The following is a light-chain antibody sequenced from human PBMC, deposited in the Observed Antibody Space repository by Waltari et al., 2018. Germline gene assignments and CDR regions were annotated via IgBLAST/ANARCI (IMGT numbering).Light chain of an antibody. CDR3: QQYNTYLYT. Sequence: DIQMTQSPSTLSASVGASVTITCRASQNINTWLAWHQQKPGKAPKLLIYKASTLESGVPSRFSGSGSGTEFTLTISSLQPDDFATYFCQQYNTYLYTFGPGTRLEI. V-gene: IGKV1-5*03. CDR1: QNINTW. CDR2: KAS. J-gene: IGKJ2*01.